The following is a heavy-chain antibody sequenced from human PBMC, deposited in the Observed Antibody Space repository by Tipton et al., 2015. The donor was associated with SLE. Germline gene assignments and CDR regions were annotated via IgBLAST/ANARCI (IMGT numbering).Heavy chain of an antibody. D-gene: IGHD5-24*01. V-gene: IGHV4-39*01. CDR1: GGSITSSSYY. Sequence: TLSLTCTVSGGSITSSSYYWGWIRQPPGKGLEWIGSLYYSGNIYYNPSLKTRVTISVDTSKNQFSLKLSSVTAADTAVYYCARNLGPEWMATKRGYFDLWGRGTLVTVSS. CDR2: LYYSGNI. J-gene: IGHJ2*01. CDR3: ARNLGPEWMATKRGYFDL.